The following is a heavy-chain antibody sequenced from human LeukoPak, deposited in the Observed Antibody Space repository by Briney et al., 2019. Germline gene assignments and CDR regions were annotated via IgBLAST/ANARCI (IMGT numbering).Heavy chain of an antibody. D-gene: IGHD6-19*01. J-gene: IGHJ4*02. CDR1: GFTFSSYG. Sequence: GGSLRLSCAASGFTFSSYGMHWVRQAPGKGLEWVAVISYDGSNKYYADSVKGRFTISRDNSKNTLYLQMNSLRAEDTAVYYCARDNGGYSSGWYLGLTPDYWGQGTLVTVSS. CDR2: ISYDGSNK. CDR3: ARDNGGYSSGWYLGLTPDY. V-gene: IGHV3-30*03.